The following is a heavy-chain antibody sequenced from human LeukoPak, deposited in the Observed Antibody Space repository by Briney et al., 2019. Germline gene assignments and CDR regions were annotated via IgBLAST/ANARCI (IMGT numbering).Heavy chain of an antibody. J-gene: IGHJ4*02. V-gene: IGHV3-53*01. CDR2: IFRDGST. Sequence: GGSLRLSCAVSGFNVRTNYMSWVRQAPGKGLEWVSVIFRDGSTYYGDSVRGRFSISRDNSKNMVFLQMNNLRAEDTAVYYCARDLQGSGFDYWGQGTLVTVSS. D-gene: IGHD6-19*01. CDR3: ARDLQGSGFDY. CDR1: GFNVRTNY.